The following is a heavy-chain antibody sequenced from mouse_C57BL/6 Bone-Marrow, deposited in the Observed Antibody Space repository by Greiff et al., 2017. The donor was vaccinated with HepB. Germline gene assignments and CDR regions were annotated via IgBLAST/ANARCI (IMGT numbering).Heavy chain of an antibody. CDR1: GYTFTDYE. CDR3: GYDGYYVGAMDY. V-gene: IGHV1-15*01. J-gene: IGHJ4*01. Sequence: QVHVKQSGAELVRPGASVTLSCKASGYTFTDYEMNWVKQTPVQGLEWIGAIDPETGGTAYNQKFKGKAILTADKSSSTAYMELRSLTSEDSAVYYCGYDGYYVGAMDYWGQGTSVTVSS. D-gene: IGHD2-3*01. CDR2: IDPETGGT.